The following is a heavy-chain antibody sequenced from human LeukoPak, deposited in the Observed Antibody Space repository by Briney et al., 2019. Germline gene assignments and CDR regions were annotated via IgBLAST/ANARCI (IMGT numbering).Heavy chain of an antibody. CDR2: VSGSGGST. V-gene: IGHV3-23*01. D-gene: IGHD6-13*01. J-gene: IGHJ4*02. Sequence: PGGSLRLSCAASGFTFSSYAMSWVRQAPGKGLEWVSAVSGSGGSTYYADSVKGRFTISRDNSKNTLYLQMNSLRAEDTAVYYCAKGSSSWYTGVYDYWGQGTLVTVSS. CDR3: AKGSSSWYTGVYDY. CDR1: GFTFSSYA.